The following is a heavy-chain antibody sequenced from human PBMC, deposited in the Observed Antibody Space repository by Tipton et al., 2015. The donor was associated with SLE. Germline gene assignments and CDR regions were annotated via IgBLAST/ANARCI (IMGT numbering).Heavy chain of an antibody. V-gene: IGHV4-61*02. Sequence: TLSLTCTVSGGSISSGSYYWSWIRQPAGKGLEWIGRIYTSETTYYNPSLKSRVTISVDTSKNQFSLKVNSVTAADSAVYYCARVEVWKTTVGWFDPWGQGTLVTVSS. D-gene: IGHD2-8*02. CDR2: IYTSETT. CDR1: GGSISSGSYY. CDR3: ARVEVWKTTVGWFDP. J-gene: IGHJ5*02.